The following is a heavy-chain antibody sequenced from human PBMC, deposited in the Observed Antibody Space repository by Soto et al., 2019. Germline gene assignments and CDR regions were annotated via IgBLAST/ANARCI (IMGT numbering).Heavy chain of an antibody. D-gene: IGHD1-26*01. CDR1: GFTFSSYG. CDR2: ISYDGSNK. J-gene: IGHJ4*02. CDR3: AKSATYSGSKMDY. Sequence: QVQLVESGGGVVQPGRSLRLSCAASGFTFSSYGMHWVRQAPGKGLEWVAVISYDGSNKYYADSVKGRFTISRDNSKNTLYLQMNSLRAEDTAVYYCAKSATYSGSKMDYWGQGTLVTVSS. V-gene: IGHV3-30*18.